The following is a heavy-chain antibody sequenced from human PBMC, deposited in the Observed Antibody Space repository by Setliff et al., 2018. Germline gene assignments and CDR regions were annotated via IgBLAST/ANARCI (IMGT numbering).Heavy chain of an antibody. Sequence: SETLSLTCTASGGSITNFYWNWIRQSPGKGLEWIGYIYSSGITNYNPALKSRLTISLDTSKNQFSLSLTSVTAEDTAVYYCARMSGFQYIDVWDKGATVTVSS. CDR1: GGSITNFY. J-gene: IGHJ6*03. D-gene: IGHD3-3*01. CDR3: ARMSGFQYIDV. CDR2: IYSSGIT. V-gene: IGHV4-59*08.